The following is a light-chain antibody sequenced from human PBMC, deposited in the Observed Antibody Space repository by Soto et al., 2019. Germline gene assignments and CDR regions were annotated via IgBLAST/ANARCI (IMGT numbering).Light chain of an antibody. V-gene: IGLV2-23*02. J-gene: IGLJ1*01. CDR2: EVS. Sequence: QSVLTQPASVSGSPGQSITISCTGTSSDVGNYNLVSWYQQNPGKVPKLVIYEVSRRPSGVSSRFSGSKSGNTASLTISGLQAEDEADYYCSSYADSTTYVFGTGTKVTVL. CDR1: SSDVGNYNL. CDR3: SSYADSTTYV.